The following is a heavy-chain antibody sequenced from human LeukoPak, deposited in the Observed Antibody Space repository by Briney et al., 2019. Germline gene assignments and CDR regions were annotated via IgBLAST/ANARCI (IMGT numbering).Heavy chain of an antibody. V-gene: IGHV3-64D*06. CDR1: GFIFITYA. D-gene: IGHD6-13*01. Sequence: GGSLRLSCSASGFIFITYAMHWVRQAPGKGLEYVSGITTNGDSTFYADSVKGRFTISRDNSKNTLYLQMSSLRPGDTAVYYCVRGISSWLVDNFDYWGQGTLVTVSS. J-gene: IGHJ4*02. CDR3: VRGISSWLVDNFDY. CDR2: ITTNGDST.